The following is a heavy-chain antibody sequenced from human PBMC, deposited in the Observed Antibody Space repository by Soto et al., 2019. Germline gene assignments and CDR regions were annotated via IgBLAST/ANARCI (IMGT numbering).Heavy chain of an antibody. J-gene: IGHJ5*02. CDR2: IYYSGST. Sequence: SETLSLTYTVSGGSISSGGYYWSWIRQHPGKGLEWIGYIYYSGSTYYNPSLKSRVTISVDTSKNQFSLKLSSVTAADTAVYYCARDPSGTNWFDPWGQGTLVTVSS. CDR3: ARDPSGTNWFDP. D-gene: IGHD2-15*01. CDR1: GGSISSGGYY. V-gene: IGHV4-31*03.